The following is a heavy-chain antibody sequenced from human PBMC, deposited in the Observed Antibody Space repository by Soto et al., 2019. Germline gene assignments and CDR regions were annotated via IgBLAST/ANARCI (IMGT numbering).Heavy chain of an antibody. Sequence: EVQLVESGGGLVQPGGSLRLSCAASGFTFSLYSMSWVRQAPGKGLEWVSYISRGSTGIHYADSVKGRFTISRDDATNSMHLQINSLRDGDTAVYYCERAVTWGWDVWGQGPTVSFSS. V-gene: IGHV3-48*02. D-gene: IGHD6-19*01. J-gene: IGHJ6*02. CDR2: ISRGSTGI. CDR3: ERAVTWGWDV. CDR1: GFTFSLYS.